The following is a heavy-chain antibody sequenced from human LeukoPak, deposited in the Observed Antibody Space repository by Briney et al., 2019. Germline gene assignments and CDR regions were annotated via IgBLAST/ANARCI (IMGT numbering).Heavy chain of an antibody. Sequence: GGSLRLSCEASGFTFSNYCMHWVRQAPGKGLVWVSRINSDGGSTTYADSVKGRFTISRDNAKNTLYLQMNSLRAEDTAVYYCARDLGTGMATADYWGQGTLVTVSS. J-gene: IGHJ4*02. CDR1: GFTFSNYC. CDR3: ARDLGTGMATADY. D-gene: IGHD5-18*01. CDR2: INSDGGST. V-gene: IGHV3-74*01.